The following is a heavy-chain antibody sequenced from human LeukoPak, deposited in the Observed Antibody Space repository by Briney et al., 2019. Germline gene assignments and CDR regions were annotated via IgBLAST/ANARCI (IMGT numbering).Heavy chain of an antibody. V-gene: IGHV4-39*01. CDR3: ARGLSSSSWYY. Sequence: SETLSLTCSVSGGSISSSSFYWGWIRRPPGKGLEWIGSISYSGTTDYNPSLKSRVTISVDTSKNQFSLKLSSVTAADTAVYYCARGLSSSSWYYWGQGTLVTVSS. J-gene: IGHJ4*02. CDR2: ISYSGTT. D-gene: IGHD6-13*01. CDR1: GGSISSSSFY.